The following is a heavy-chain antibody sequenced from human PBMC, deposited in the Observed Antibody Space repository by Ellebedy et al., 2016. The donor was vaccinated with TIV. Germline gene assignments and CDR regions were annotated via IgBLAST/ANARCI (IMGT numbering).Heavy chain of an antibody. J-gene: IGHJ6*02. Sequence: MPSETLSLTCAVYDGSFSGSYWSWIRQPPGKGLEWIGEINHSGSTNYNPSLKSRVTLSVDTSKTHFSLKLSSVTAADTAVYFCATGSVWYYYYGMDVWGQGTTVTVSS. CDR1: DGSFSGSY. D-gene: IGHD3-10*01. CDR3: ATGSVWYYYYGMDV. CDR2: INHSGST. V-gene: IGHV4-34*01.